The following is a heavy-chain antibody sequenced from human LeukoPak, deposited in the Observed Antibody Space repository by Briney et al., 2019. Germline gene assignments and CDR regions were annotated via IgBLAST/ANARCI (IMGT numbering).Heavy chain of an antibody. V-gene: IGHV4-39*07. CDR2: IYYSGST. Sequence: SETLSLTCTVSGGSISSSSYYWGWIRQPPGKGLEWIGSIYYSGSTYYNPSLKSRVTISVDTSKNQFSLKLSSVTAADTAVYYCARVLRSLHTDAFDIWGQGTMVTVSS. CDR1: GGSISSSSYY. CDR3: ARVLRSLHTDAFDI. D-gene: IGHD2-15*01. J-gene: IGHJ3*02.